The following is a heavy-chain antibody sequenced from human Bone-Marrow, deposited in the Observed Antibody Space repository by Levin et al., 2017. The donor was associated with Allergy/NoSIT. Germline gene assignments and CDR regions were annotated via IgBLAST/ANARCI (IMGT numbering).Heavy chain of an antibody. D-gene: IGHD6-6*01. Sequence: SETLSLTCTVSGGSISSSSYYWGWIRQPPGKGLEWIGSIYYSGSTYYNPSLKSRVTISVDTSKNQFSLKLSSVTAADTAVYYCARLRYSSSNYFDYWGQGTLVTVSS. CDR1: GGSISSSSYY. CDR2: IYYSGST. V-gene: IGHV4-39*01. J-gene: IGHJ4*02. CDR3: ARLRYSSSNYFDY.